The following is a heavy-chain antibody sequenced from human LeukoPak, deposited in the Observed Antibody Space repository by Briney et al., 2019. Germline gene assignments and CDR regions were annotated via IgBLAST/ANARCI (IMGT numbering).Heavy chain of an antibody. CDR2: ISYDGSNK. Sequence: GGSLRLSCAASGVTVNSNYMSWVRQAPGKGLEWVAVISYDGSNKYYADSVKGRFTISRDNSKNTLYLQMNSLRAEDTAVYYCARDHMGELSLMDYWGQGTLVTVSS. CDR3: ARDHMGELSLMDY. D-gene: IGHD3-16*02. J-gene: IGHJ4*02. V-gene: IGHV3-30*03. CDR1: GVTVNSNY.